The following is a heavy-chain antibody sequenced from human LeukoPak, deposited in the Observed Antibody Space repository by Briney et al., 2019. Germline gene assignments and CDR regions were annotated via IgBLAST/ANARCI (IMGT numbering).Heavy chain of an antibody. CDR2: IYYSGST. D-gene: IGHD6-13*01. Sequence: SETLSLTCTVSGGSISSYYWSWLRQPPGKGLEWLGYIYYSGSTNYNPSLKSRVTISVDTSKNQFSLKLSSVTAADTAVYHCARTGVAAAGWAGNWFDPWGQGTLVTVSS. CDR3: ARTGVAAAGWAGNWFDP. V-gene: IGHV4-59*08. CDR1: GGSISSYY. J-gene: IGHJ5*02.